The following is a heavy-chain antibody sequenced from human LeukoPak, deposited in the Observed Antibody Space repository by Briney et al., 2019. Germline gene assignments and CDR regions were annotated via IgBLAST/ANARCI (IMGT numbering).Heavy chain of an antibody. J-gene: IGHJ4*02. CDR2: ISRSSSAI. V-gene: IGHV3-48*02. CDR1: GVTFSTYS. CDR3: ATYSSGWYLVY. D-gene: IGHD6-19*01. Sequence: GGSLRLSCEASGVTFSTYSMNWVRQAPGKGLEWVSFISRSSSAIYYADSVRGRFTISRDDAKNSLYLQMNSLRDGDTAVCYCATYSSGWYLVYWGQGTLVTVSS.